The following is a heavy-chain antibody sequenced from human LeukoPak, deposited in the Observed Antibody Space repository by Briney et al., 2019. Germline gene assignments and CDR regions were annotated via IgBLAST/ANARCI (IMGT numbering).Heavy chain of an antibody. V-gene: IGHV1-2*02. CDR2: INPNTGGT. Sequence: ASVTVSCKASGHSSNTFGITWVRQAPGQGLEWMGWINPNTGGTNYAQKFQGRVTMTSDTSISTAYMELSSLRSDDTAMYYCARAPMIVVVFPPRLDFWGQGTLVTVSS. CDR3: ARAPMIVVVFPPRLDF. D-gene: IGHD3-22*01. CDR1: GHSSNTFG. J-gene: IGHJ4*02.